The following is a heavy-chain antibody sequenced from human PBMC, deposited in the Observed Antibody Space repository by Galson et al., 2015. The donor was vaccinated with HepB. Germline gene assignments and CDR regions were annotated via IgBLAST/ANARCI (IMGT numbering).Heavy chain of an antibody. CDR3: ARAADADYGDHTHFDY. CDR2: ISGSTIYT. CDR1: GFIFSDYY. V-gene: IGHV3-11*06. D-gene: IGHD4-17*01. Sequence: SLRLSCAASGFIFSDYYMSWIRQAPGKGLEWISYISGSTIYTNYAGSVKGRFTISRDNAKNSLYLHLNSVTAEDTAVYYCARAADADYGDHTHFDYWGQGTLVTVSS. J-gene: IGHJ4*02.